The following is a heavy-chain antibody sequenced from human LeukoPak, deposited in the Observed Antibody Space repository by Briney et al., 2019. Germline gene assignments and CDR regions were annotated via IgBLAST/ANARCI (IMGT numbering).Heavy chain of an antibody. D-gene: IGHD6-19*01. CDR2: ISSSSSYI. V-gene: IGHV3-21*01. J-gene: IGHJ4*02. Sequence: GGSLRLSCATSGFTFSSYSMYWVRQAPGKGLEWVSSISSSSSYIYYADSVKGRFTISRDNAKNSLYLQMNSLRAEDTAVYYCARSEWLTDFDYWGQGTLVTVSS. CDR1: GFTFSSYS. CDR3: ARSEWLTDFDY.